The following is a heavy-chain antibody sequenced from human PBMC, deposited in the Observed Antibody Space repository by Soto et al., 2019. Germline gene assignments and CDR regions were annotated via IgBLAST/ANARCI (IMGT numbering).Heavy chain of an antibody. CDR1: GFTFSNYA. CDR2: FSGRGGST. CDR3: ARDWTGDTCPCLDV. J-gene: IGHJ6*02. D-gene: IGHD3-3*01. V-gene: IGHV3-23*01. Sequence: EVQLLESGGGLVQPGGSLRLSCAAAGFTFSNYALTWVRQSPGKGLEWVSTFSGRGGSTYYADSVRGRFTISRDNSKNTLFLQMNRLRVEDTAIYYCARDWTGDTCPCLDVWGQGTTVSVSS.